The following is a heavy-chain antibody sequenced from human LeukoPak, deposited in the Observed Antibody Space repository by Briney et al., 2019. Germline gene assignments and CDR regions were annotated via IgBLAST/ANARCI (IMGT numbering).Heavy chain of an antibody. D-gene: IGHD3-10*01. Sequence: GGSLRLSCAASGFTFSSYAMNWVRQAPGKGLEWVSVISGSGATIDYADSVKGRFTISRDNSKNTLYLQMNSLRAEDTAVYYCAKEATLIRGVSYFDYWGQGTLVTVSS. V-gene: IGHV3-23*01. CDR1: GFTFSSYA. CDR3: AKEATLIRGVSYFDY. CDR2: ISGSGATI. J-gene: IGHJ4*02.